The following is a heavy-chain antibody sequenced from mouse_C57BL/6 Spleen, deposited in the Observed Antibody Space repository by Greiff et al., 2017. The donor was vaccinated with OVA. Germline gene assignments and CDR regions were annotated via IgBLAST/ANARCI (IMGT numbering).Heavy chain of an antibody. J-gene: IGHJ2*01. CDR3: ARGVYDGYYYFDY. CDR1: GYTFTSYW. Sequence: VKLMESGTELVKPGASVKLSCKASGYTFTSYWMHWVKQRPGQGLEWIGNINPSNGGTNYNEKFKSKATLTVDKSSSTAYMQLSSLTSEDSAVYYCARGVYDGYYYFDYWGQGTTLTVSS. D-gene: IGHD2-3*01. V-gene: IGHV1-53*01. CDR2: INPSNGGT.